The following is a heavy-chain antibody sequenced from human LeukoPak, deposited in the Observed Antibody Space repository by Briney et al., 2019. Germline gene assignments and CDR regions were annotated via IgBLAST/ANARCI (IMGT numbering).Heavy chain of an antibody. CDR1: GGSISSSSYY. J-gene: IGHJ5*02. CDR2: INHSGST. V-gene: IGHV4-39*07. CDR3: ALNNWFDP. Sequence: PSETLSLTCTVSGGSISSSSYYWGWIRQPPGKGLEWIGEINHSGSTNYNPSLKSRVTISVDTPKNQFSLKLSSVTAADTAVYYCALNNWFDPWGQGTLVTVSS.